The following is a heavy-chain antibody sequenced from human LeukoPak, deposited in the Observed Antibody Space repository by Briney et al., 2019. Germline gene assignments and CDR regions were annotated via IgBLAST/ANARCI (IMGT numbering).Heavy chain of an antibody. Sequence: GGSLRLSCAASGFTFSSYSMYWVRQAPGKGLEWVSSISSSSSYIYYADSVKGRFTISRDNAKSSLYLQMNSLRDEDTAVYYCTRETWFIGNWGQGTLVTVSS. CDR1: GFTFSSYS. V-gene: IGHV3-21*06. D-gene: IGHD2-8*02. J-gene: IGHJ4*02. CDR3: TRETWFIGN. CDR2: ISSSSSYI.